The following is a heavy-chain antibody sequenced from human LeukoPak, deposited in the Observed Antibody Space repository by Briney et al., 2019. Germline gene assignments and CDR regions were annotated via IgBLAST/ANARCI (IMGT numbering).Heavy chain of an antibody. D-gene: IGHD5-12*01. CDR2: IVSSSNTI. V-gene: IGHV3-48*02. CDR3: ARLRIYAFDI. CDR1: GFTFSTYS. J-gene: IGHJ3*02. Sequence: PGGSLRLSCAASGFTFSTYSMNWVRQAPGKGLEWVSYIVSSSNTINYADSVKGRFTISRDNAKNSLYLRMNSLRDEDTAVYFCARLRIYAFDIWGRGTMVTVSS.